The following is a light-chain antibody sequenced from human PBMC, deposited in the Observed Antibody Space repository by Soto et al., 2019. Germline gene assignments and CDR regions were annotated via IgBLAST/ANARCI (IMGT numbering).Light chain of an antibody. CDR2: EVI. Sequence: QSALTQPASVSGSPGQSITISCTGTSSDVGGYDYVSWYQQHPGKAPKLMIYEVINRPSGVSNRFSGSKSGNTASLTISGLQAEDEADYYCSSYTSSSTLDVVFGGGTKVTVL. J-gene: IGLJ2*01. V-gene: IGLV2-14*01. CDR3: SSYTSSSTLDVV. CDR1: SSDVGGYDY.